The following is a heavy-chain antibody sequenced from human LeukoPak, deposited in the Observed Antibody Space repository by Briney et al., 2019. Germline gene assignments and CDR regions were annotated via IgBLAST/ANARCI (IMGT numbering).Heavy chain of an antibody. Sequence: SETLSLTCTVSGGSISSSSYYWGWIRQPPGKGLEWIGSIYYSGSTYYNPSLKSRVTISVDTSKNQFSLKLSSVTAADTAVYYCARLVGEQWLARYYYYMDVWGKGTTVTVSS. V-gene: IGHV4-39*01. CDR1: GGSISSSSYY. D-gene: IGHD6-19*01. CDR3: ARLVGEQWLARYYYYMDV. CDR2: IYYSGST. J-gene: IGHJ6*03.